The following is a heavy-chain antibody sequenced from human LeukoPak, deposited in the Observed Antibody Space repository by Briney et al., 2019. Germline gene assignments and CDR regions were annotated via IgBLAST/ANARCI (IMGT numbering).Heavy chain of an antibody. J-gene: IGHJ6*02. V-gene: IGHV3-43*02. CDR1: GFTFDDYA. CDR2: ISGDGGST. D-gene: IGHD6-6*01. Sequence: GGSLRLSCAASGFTFDDYAMHWVRQAPGKGLEWVSLISGDGGSTYYADFVKGRFTISRDNSKNSLYLQMNSLRTEDTALYYCAKDFIAARLYYYYGMDVWGQGTTVTVSS. CDR3: AKDFIAARLYYYYGMDV.